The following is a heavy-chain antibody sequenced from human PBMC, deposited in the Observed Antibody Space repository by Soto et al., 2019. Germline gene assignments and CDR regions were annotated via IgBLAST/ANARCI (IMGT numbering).Heavy chain of an antibody. D-gene: IGHD3-16*01. CDR1: GYTFTRYG. Sequence: QVQLVQSGAEVKNPGASVKVSCKASGYTFTRYGIGWARQAPGQGLEGMGWINTNNGNTNYAQNVQGRVTLTTDTSTSTAYMELRSLRSSDTAIYYCAMVHVYVTPSTQDGWGPGTTFIVSS. CDR2: INTNNGNT. CDR3: AMVHVYVTPSTQDG. J-gene: IGHJ6*02. V-gene: IGHV1-18*01.